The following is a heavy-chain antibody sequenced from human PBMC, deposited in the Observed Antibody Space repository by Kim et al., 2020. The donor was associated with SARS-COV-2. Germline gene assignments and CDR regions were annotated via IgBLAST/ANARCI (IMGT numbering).Heavy chain of an antibody. CDR3: AKGQSGYNYGMDV. V-gene: IGHV3-23*01. Sequence: DANSGKGRFTISRDNSKTTLNLQMNSLRAEDTAVYYCAKGQSGYNYGMDVWGHGTTVTVSS. D-gene: IGHD3-3*01. J-gene: IGHJ6*02.